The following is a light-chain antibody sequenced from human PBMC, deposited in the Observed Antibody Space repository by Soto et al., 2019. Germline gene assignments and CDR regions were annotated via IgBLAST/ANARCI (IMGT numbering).Light chain of an antibody. CDR3: CSYAGSFL. V-gene: IGLV2-11*01. Sequence: QSVLTQPRSVSGSPGQSVTISCTGTSSDVGGYNYVSWYQQHPGKAPKLMIYDVSKRPSGVPDRFSGSKSGNTASLTISGLQAEDEADYYCCSYAGSFLSGTGTKVTVL. J-gene: IGLJ1*01. CDR1: SSDVGGYNY. CDR2: DVS.